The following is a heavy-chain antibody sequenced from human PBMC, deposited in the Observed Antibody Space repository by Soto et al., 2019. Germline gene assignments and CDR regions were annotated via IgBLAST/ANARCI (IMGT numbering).Heavy chain of an antibody. D-gene: IGHD6-19*01. J-gene: IGHJ2*01. Sequence: EVHLVASGGGLVKPGESLRLSCAASGFTFSSCSMNWVRQAPGKGLEWFSSISGDSDYIYDADSMKGRFTISRDNAKNSLYLHINSLRAADTAVYACARVPYCSGPDGYFALSGRGTMINVSS. CDR1: GFTFSSCS. V-gene: IGHV3-21*01. CDR2: ISGDSDYI. CDR3: ARVPYCSGPDGYFAL.